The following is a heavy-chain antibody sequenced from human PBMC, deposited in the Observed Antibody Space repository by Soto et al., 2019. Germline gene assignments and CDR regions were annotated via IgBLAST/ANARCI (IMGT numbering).Heavy chain of an antibody. CDR3: TTASPRPMVRGASGPKNAFDI. Sequence: LRLSCAASGFTFSNAWMSWVRQAPGKGLEWVGRIKSKTDGGTTDYAAPVKGRFTISRDDSKNTLYLQMNSLKTEDTAVYYCTTASPRPMVRGASGPKNAFDIWGQGTMVTVSS. CDR1: GFTFSNAW. D-gene: IGHD3-10*01. V-gene: IGHV3-15*01. CDR2: IKSKTDGGTT. J-gene: IGHJ3*02.